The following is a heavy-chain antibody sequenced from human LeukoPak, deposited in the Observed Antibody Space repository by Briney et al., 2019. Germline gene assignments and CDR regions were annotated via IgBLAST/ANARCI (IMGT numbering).Heavy chain of an antibody. V-gene: IGHV4-59*01. CDR1: GGSISSYY. D-gene: IGHD3-9*01. Sequence: SETLSLTCTVSGGSISSYYWSWIRQPPRKGLEWIGYIYYSGRTNYNPSLKSRDTISVDTSKNQFSLKLSSVTAADTAVYYCARGAKYYDILTGYYLGRRNYYYYYMDVWGKGTTVTISS. CDR2: IYYSGRT. CDR3: ARGAKYYDILTGYYLGRRNYYYYYMDV. J-gene: IGHJ6*03.